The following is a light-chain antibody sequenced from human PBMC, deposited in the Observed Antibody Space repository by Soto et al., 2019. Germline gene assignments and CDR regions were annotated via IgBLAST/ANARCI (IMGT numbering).Light chain of an antibody. V-gene: IGLV2-14*01. CDR1: SSDIGDYKY. CDR3: SSYTSTDTTNV. J-gene: IGLJ1*01. Sequence: QSALTQPASVSGSPGQSITISCTGTSSDIGDYKYVSWYQQHPDKAPKLIIFVNSNRPSGISDRFSASKSSNTATLTISGLQAEDEDDYYCSSYTSTDTTNVFGTGTKLTVL. CDR2: VNS.